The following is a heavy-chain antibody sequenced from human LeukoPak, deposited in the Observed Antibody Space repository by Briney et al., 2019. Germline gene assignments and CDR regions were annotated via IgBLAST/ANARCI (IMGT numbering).Heavy chain of an antibody. CDR1: GYTLTELS. V-gene: IGHV1-24*01. D-gene: IGHD3-22*01. J-gene: IGHJ4*02. Sequence: GASVKVSCKVSGYTLTELSMHWVRQAPGKGLEWMGGFDPEGGETIYAQKFQGRVTMTEDTSTDTAYMELSSLRSEDTAVYYCATTDYYDSSGYYSTLGYWGQGTLVTVSS. CDR3: ATTDYYDSSGYYSTLGY. CDR2: FDPEGGET.